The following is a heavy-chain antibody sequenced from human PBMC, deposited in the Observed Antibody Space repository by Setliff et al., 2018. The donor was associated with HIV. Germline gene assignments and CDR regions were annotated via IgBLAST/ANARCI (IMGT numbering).Heavy chain of an antibody. CDR3: ARGVSSVSCRSTSCYYYYGMDV. Sequence: SETLSLTCAVSGGSISDNFHYWGWIRQPPGKGLEWIGSSSYSGTTNYNPSLKSRVTISIDTSKNQFSLELRSVTGADTAVYYCARGVSSVSCRSTSCYYYYGMDVWGQGTTVTVSS. D-gene: IGHD2-2*01. CDR2: SSYSGTT. V-gene: IGHV4-39*07. J-gene: IGHJ6*02. CDR1: GGSISDNFHY.